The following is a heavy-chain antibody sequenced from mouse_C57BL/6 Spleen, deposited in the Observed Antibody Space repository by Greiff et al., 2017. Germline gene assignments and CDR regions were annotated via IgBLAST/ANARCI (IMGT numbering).Heavy chain of an antibody. CDR2: IGSGSSTI. Sequence: EVQLVESGGGLVKPGGSLKLSCAASGFTFSDYGMHWVRQAPEKGLEWVAYIGSGSSTIYYADTVKGRFTISRDNAKITLFVQMTSLRSEDTAMYYCARMTTVVSWYFDVWGTGTTVTVSS. J-gene: IGHJ1*03. CDR3: ARMTTVVSWYFDV. V-gene: IGHV5-17*01. D-gene: IGHD1-1*01. CDR1: GFTFSDYG.